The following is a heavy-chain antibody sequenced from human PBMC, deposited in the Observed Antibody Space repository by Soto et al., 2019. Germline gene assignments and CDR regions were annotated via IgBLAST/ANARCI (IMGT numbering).Heavy chain of an antibody. V-gene: IGHV3-53*01. J-gene: IGHJ1*01. CDR1: GFTVSSNY. CDR3: ARDRVESGYPEYFQH. D-gene: IGHD3-22*01. Sequence: EVQLVESGGGLIQPGGSLRLSSAASGFTVSSNYMSWVRQAPGKGLEWVSVIYSGGSTYYADSVKGRFTISRDNSKNTVYLQMNSLRAEDTAVYYCARDRVESGYPEYFQHWGQGTLVTVSS. CDR2: IYSGGST.